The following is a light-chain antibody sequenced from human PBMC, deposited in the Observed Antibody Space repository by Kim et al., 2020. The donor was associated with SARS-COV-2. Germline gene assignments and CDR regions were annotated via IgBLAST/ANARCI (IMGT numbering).Light chain of an antibody. CDR1: SSNIGNNY. CDR2: DNN. J-gene: IGLJ2*01. V-gene: IGLV1-51*01. Sequence: QSVLTQPPSVSAAPGQKVTISCSGSSSNIGNNYVSWYQQLPGIAPKLLIYDNNKRPSGIPDRFSGSKSGTSATLGITGLQTGDEADYYCGTWDSSLSAGVFGGGTQLTAL. CDR3: GTWDSSLSAGV.